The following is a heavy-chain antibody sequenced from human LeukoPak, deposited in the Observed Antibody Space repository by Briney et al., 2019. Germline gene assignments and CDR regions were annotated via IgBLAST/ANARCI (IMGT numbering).Heavy chain of an antibody. Sequence: PGGSLRLSCAASGFTVSSNYMSWVRQAPGKGLEWVSVIYSGGSTYYADSVKGRFTISRDNSKNTLYLQMNSLRAEDTAVYYCARVSGGYYYDSSGYYDYWGQGTTVTVSS. CDR3: ARVSGGYYYDSSGYYDY. J-gene: IGHJ4*03. CDR1: GFTVSSNY. D-gene: IGHD3-22*01. V-gene: IGHV3-66*02. CDR2: IYSGGST.